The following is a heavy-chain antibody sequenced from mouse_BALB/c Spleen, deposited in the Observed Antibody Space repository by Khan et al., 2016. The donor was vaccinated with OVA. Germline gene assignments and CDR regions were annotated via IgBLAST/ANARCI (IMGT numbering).Heavy chain of an antibody. CDR1: GFTFSDYY. CDR3: ARQLYGAMDH. V-gene: IGHV5-12*02. CDR2: ISNGGGST. Sequence: ELVESGGGLVQPGGSLKLSCATSGFTFSDYYMYWVRQTPEKRLEWVAYISNGGGSTYYPDTVKGRFTISRDNAKNTLYLQMSRLKSEDTAMYYCARQLYGAMDHWGQGTSVTVSS. D-gene: IGHD2-12*01. J-gene: IGHJ4*01.